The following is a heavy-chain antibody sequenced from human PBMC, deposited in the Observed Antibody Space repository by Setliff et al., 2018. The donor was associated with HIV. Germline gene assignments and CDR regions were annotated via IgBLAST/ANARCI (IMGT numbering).Heavy chain of an antibody. CDR3: ARRDGRSMNAFQI. CDR2: IYPDDSNI. V-gene: IGHV5-51*01. J-gene: IGHJ3*01. CDR1: DYTFTTYW. D-gene: IGHD6-13*01. Sequence: GESLKISCKAVDYTFTTYWIGWVRQMPGEGLEWMGIIYPDDSNIRYNPSFQSQVTISADKSITTAYLEIHNLKASDTATYYCARRDGRSMNAFQIWGPGTMGTVSS.